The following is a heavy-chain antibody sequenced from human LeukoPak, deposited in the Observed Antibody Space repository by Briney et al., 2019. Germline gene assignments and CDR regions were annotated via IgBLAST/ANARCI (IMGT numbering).Heavy chain of an antibody. CDR1: GGSISSGSYY. CDR2: IYTSGST. J-gene: IGHJ5*02. V-gene: IGHV4-61*02. CDR3: ARGRPDGSGSYYKFDP. Sequence: SETLSLTCTVSGGSISSGSYYWSWIRQPAGKGLEWVGRIYTSGSTNYNPSLKSRVTISVDTSTNQFSLKLSSVTAADTAVYYCARGRPDGSGSYYKFDPWGQGTLVTVSS. D-gene: IGHD3-10*01.